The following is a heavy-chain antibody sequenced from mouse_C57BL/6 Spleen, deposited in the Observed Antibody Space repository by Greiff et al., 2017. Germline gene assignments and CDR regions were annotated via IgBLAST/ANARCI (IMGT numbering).Heavy chain of an antibody. V-gene: IGHV1-62-2*01. Sequence: QVQLKESGAELVKPGASVKLSCKASGYPFPEYTIHWVKQRSGRGLACLGWFYPGSGSLPYNEKFKDKATLTSAKSSRTVYMELSRLTSEDSAVYFCERHEGRLWFAYRGQGTLGTVSA. CDR2: FYPGSGSL. CDR1: GYPFPEYT. CDR3: ERHEGRLWFAY. J-gene: IGHJ3*01.